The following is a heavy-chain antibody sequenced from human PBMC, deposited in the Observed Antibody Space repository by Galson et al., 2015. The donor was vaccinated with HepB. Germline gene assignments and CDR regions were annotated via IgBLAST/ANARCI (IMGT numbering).Heavy chain of an antibody. CDR3: ARQQGGFDY. Sequence: CAISGDSVSSNSVAWNWIRQSPSRGLEWLGRAYYRSKWYNDYAVSVKSRITINPDTSKNQFSLQLNSVTPEDTAVYYCARQQGGFDYWGQGTLVNVSS. V-gene: IGHV6-1*01. CDR2: AYYRSKWYN. J-gene: IGHJ4*02. D-gene: IGHD6-13*01. CDR1: GDSVSSNSVA.